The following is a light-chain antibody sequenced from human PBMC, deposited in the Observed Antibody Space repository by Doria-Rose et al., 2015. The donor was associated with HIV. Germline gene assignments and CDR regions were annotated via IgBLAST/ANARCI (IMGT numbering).Light chain of an antibody. CDR2: LDN. V-gene: IGLV3-21*04. Sequence: NIGGKHLHWYHHAPASSPVLAIYLDNDRPSGIPERFSGSNSGNTSILTISRVEGGDEADYYCKVWDRSRVVLGGGTKLT. CDR1: NIGGKH. CDR3: KVWDRSRVV. J-gene: IGLJ3*02.